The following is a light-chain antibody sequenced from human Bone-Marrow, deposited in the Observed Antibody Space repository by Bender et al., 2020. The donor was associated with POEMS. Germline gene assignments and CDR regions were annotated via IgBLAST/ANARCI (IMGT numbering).Light chain of an antibody. V-gene: IGLV1-44*01. Sequence: QSVLTQPPSVSGTPGQRVTISCSGSGSNIGGYPVNWYQQLPGTAPRLLIYTNNERPSGVPDRFSGSKSGTSASLAITGLQSDDEAIYYCQSFDGSLSGWLFGGGTKLTVL. J-gene: IGLJ2*01. CDR3: QSFDGSLSGWL. CDR2: TNN. CDR1: GSNIGGYP.